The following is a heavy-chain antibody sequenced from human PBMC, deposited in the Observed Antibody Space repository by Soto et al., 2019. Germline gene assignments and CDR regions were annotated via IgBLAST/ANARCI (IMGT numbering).Heavy chain of an antibody. CDR1: GDSVSSNRGA. CDR2: TYYRSKWYN. CDR3: ARWDHDYGYLDV. J-gene: IGHJ6*02. Sequence: QTLSLTCDISGDSVSSNRGAWTWIRQSPSRGLEWLGRTYYRSKWYNEYGLSVKSRITINADTCKNQFSLQLNSVTPEDAAVYYCARWDHDYGYLDVWGLGTTVTVSS. D-gene: IGHD4-17*01. V-gene: IGHV6-1*01.